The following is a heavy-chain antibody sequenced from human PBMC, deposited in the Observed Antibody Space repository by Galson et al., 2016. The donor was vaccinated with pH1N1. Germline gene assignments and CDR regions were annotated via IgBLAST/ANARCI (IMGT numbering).Heavy chain of an antibody. CDR3: ARDGSDWYNNIDF. J-gene: IGHJ4*02. V-gene: IGHV3-74*01. Sequence: SLRLSCAASGFTFSSFWMHWVRQVPGKGLVWVSRISNDGSTTYYADAVKGRFTISRDNAKNTLYLQMNSLTVDDTAVYYCARDGSDWYNNIDFWGQGTLVTVSS. CDR2: ISNDGSTT. CDR1: GFTFSSFW. D-gene: IGHD6-13*01.